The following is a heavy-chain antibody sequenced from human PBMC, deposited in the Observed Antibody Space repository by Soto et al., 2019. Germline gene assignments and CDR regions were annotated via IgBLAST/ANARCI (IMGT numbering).Heavy chain of an antibody. J-gene: IGHJ3*02. CDR1: GGSISSSSYY. CDR3: ERLDVASLVLGAFDI. CDR2: IYYNERT. D-gene: IGHD6-6*01. V-gene: IGHV4-39*01. Sequence: SETLSLTCTVSGGSISSSSYYWGWIRQPPGKGLEWIGNIYYNERTYYNPSLKSRLTISVDTSKNQFSLKLNSVTAADTAVYYCERLDVASLVLGAFDIWGQGTMVNVSS.